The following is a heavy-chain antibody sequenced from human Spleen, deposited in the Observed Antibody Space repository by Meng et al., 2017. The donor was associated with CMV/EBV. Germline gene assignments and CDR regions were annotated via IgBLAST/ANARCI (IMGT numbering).Heavy chain of an antibody. CDR2: INPDSGGT. CDR1: GYTFTGYY. CDR3: ARGEKYYSDTSGYYSDDAFDI. D-gene: IGHD3-22*01. J-gene: IGHJ3*02. Sequence: ASVKVSCKASGYTFTGYYMHWVRQAPGQGLEWMGWINPDSGGTNYAHKFQGRVTMTRDTSISAAYMDLSRLRSDDTAVYYCARGEKYYSDTSGYYSDDAFDIWGRGTMVTVSS. V-gene: IGHV1-2*02.